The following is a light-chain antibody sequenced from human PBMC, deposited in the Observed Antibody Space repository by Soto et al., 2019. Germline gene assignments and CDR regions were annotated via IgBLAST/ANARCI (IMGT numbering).Light chain of an antibody. CDR3: QQYGNSPGT. Sequence: EIELTQSPGTLSLSLGERATLSCRASHSFSSSYLAWYQQKPGQAPRLLIYGASSRATGIPDRFSGSGPGTDFTLTIGRLEPEDFAVYYCQQYGNSPGTFGQGTKVDIK. V-gene: IGKV3-20*01. CDR2: GAS. J-gene: IGKJ1*01. CDR1: HSFSSSY.